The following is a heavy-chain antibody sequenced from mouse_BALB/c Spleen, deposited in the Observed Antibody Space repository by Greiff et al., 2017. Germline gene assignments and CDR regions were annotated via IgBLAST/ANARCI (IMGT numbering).Heavy chain of an antibody. CDR1: GYTFTSYW. J-gene: IGHJ2*01. V-gene: IGHV1-7*01. Sequence: QVQLQQPGAELAKPGASVKMSCKASGYTFTSYWMHWVKQRPGQGPEWIGYINPSTGYTEYNQKFKDKATLTADKSSSTAYMQLSSLTSEDSAVYYCARDWDDYWGQGTTLTVSS. CDR3: ARDWDDY. CDR2: INPSTGYT. D-gene: IGHD4-1*01.